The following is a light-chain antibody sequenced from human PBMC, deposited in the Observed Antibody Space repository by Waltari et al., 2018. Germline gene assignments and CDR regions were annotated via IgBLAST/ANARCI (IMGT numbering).Light chain of an antibody. CDR3: GTWDSSLSGAV. CDR2: ENS. Sequence: QSVLTQPPSVSAAPGQRVTISCSGGSSNIGNNYVSWYRQFPGTAPKLLIYENSERPSRMPGRFAGSKSGTSATLDITGRQAGDEADYYCGTWDSSLSGAVFGGGTHLTVL. J-gene: IGLJ7*01. CDR1: SSNIGNNY. V-gene: IGLV1-51*02.